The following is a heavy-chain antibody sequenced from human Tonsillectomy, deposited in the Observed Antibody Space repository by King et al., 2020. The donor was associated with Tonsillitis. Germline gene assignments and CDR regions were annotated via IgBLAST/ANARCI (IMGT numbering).Heavy chain of an antibody. CDR2: INTDGSST. V-gene: IGHV3-74*01. CDR1: GFTFSSSW. D-gene: IGHD1-14*01. J-gene: IGHJ6*02. Sequence: VQLVESGGGLVQPGGSLRLSCSASGFTFSSSWMHWVRQAPGKGLVWVSRINTDGSSTSYSDSVKGRFTISSDNAKNTLYRQMNSLRAEDTAVYYCARDFLYRGGWGPGTTVTVSS. CDR3: ARDFLYRGG.